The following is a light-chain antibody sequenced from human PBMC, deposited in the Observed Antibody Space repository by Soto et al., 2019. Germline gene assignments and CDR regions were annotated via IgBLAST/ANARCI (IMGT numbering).Light chain of an antibody. CDR1: QSVSSSF. CDR3: QQYGSSYT. V-gene: IGKV3-20*01. Sequence: EIVLTPSPGTLSLSPGERATLSCRASQSVSSSFLDWYQQKPGQAPRLLIYGASSRATGIPDRFSGSGSGTDFTLTISRLEPEDFAVYYCQQYGSSYTFGQGTKLEIK. CDR2: GAS. J-gene: IGKJ2*01.